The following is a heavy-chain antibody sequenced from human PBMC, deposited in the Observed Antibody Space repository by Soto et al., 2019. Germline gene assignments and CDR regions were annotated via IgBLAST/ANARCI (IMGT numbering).Heavy chain of an antibody. V-gene: IGHV2-70*11. Sequence: GSGPTLVNPTQTLTLTCTFSGFSLSTSGMCVSWIRQPPGKALEWLARIDWDDDKYYSTSLKTRLTISKDTSKNQVVLTMTNMDPVVTATYYCARAVVIGGYAGMDVWGQGTTVTVSS. D-gene: IGHD3-22*01. CDR3: ARAVVIGGYAGMDV. CDR1: GFSLSTSGMC. CDR2: IDWDDDK. J-gene: IGHJ6*02.